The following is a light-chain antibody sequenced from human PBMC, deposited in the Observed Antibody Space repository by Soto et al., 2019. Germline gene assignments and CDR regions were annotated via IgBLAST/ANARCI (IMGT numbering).Light chain of an antibody. CDR1: QSVSTN. J-gene: IGKJ4*01. V-gene: IGKV3-15*01. CDR3: QQYNNWPPLT. Sequence: EIVMTQSPATLYVSPGERATLSCRASQSVSTNLAWYQQKPGQAPRLLIYGASTRATGIPARFSGSGSGTEFTLTISSLQSEDFALYYCQQYNNWPPLTFGGGTKVEI. CDR2: GAS.